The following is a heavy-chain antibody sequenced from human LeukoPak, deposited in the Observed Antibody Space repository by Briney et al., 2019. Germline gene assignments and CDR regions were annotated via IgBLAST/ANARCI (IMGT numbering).Heavy chain of an antibody. Sequence: GGTLSLSCAASGFTFSSYYMNWVRQPPGKGLEWVSYISNSSSYIYYADSVKRRFTISRNNAKNSLHLQMNSLRAEDTAVYYCEVVRPLDIAARDWFDPGRQGTLVTVSS. CDR2: ISNSSSYI. V-gene: IGHV3-21*01. J-gene: IGHJ5*02. CDR1: GFTFSSYY. CDR3: EVVRPLDIAARDWFDP. D-gene: IGHD6-6*01.